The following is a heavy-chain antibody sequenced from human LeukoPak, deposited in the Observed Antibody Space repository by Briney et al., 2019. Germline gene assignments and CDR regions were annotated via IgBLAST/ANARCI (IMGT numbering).Heavy chain of an antibody. J-gene: IGHJ4*01. CDR2: INHSGST. D-gene: IGHD5-18*01. CDR1: GGSFNGYY. CDR3: ARSDTAMVAFDY. Sequence: PSETLSLTCAVYGGSFNGYYWSWIRQPPGKGLEWIREINHSGSTNYNPSLKSRVTISVDTSKNQFSLKLSSVTAADTSVYYCARSDTAMVAFDYWGHGTLVTVSS. V-gene: IGHV4-34*01.